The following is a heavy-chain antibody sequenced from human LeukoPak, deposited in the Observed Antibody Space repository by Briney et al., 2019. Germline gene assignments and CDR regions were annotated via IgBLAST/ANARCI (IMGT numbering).Heavy chain of an antibody. CDR1: GYSFTSYG. V-gene: IGHV1-18*04. D-gene: IGHD3-10*01. CDR3: ARCWGFGMVRGVIVDNWFDP. CDR2: CSAYNGNT. J-gene: IGHJ5*02. Sequence: ASVKVSCKASGYSFTSYGISWVRQAPGQGLEWMGWCSAYNGNTNYAQKLQGRVTMTTATSTSTAYMALRSLRSDDTAVYYCARCWGFGMVRGVIVDNWFDPWGQGTLVTVSS.